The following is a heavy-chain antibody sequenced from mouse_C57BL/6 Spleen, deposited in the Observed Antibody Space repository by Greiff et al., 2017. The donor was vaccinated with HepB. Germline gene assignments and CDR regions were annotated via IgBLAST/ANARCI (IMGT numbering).Heavy chain of an antibody. CDR3: ARRGGNHEAMDY. V-gene: IGHV1-69*01. J-gene: IGHJ4*01. CDR1: GYTFTSYW. CDR2: IDPSDSYT. Sequence: QVQLQQPGAELVMPGASVKLSCKASGYTFTSYWMHWVKQRPGQGLEWIGEIDPSDSYTNYNQKFKGKSTLTVDKSSSTAYMQLSSLTSEDSAVYYCARRGGNHEAMDYWGQGTSVTVSS. D-gene: IGHD2-1*01.